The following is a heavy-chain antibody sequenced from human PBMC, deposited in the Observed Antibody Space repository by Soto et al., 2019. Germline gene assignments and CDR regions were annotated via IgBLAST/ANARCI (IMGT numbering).Heavy chain of an antibody. V-gene: IGHV4-59*12. CDR2: IYYSGST. Sequence: SETLSLTCTVSGGSISSYYWSWIRQPPGKGLEWIGYIYYSGSTNYNPSLKSRVTISVDTSKNQFSLKLSSVTAADTAVYYCARDDAGGGDRLLWFGGVTVAQGWFDPWGQGTLVTVSS. CDR3: ARDDAGGGDRLLWFGGVTVAQGWFDP. CDR1: GGSISSYY. D-gene: IGHD3-10*01. J-gene: IGHJ5*02.